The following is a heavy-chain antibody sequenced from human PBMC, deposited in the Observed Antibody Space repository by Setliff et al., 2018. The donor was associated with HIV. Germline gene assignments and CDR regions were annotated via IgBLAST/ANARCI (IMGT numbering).Heavy chain of an antibody. J-gene: IGHJ3*01. D-gene: IGHD1-26*01. Sequence: PGGSLRLSCAASGFTFSSYSMNWVRQAPGKGLEWISYISSSGRTIYYANSVKGRFTISRDNAKNSLYLQMDTLRAEDTALYYCARDQLGSGTYWDDAFDVWGQGTMVTVSS. CDR1: GFTFSSYS. CDR2: ISSSGRTI. V-gene: IGHV3-48*01. CDR3: ARDQLGSGTYWDDAFDV.